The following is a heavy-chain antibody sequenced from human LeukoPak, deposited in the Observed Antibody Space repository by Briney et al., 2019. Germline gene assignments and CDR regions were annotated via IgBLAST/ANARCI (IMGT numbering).Heavy chain of an antibody. V-gene: IGHV3-21*01. Sequence: GGSLRLSCTGSGFTFSDYAMAWVRQAPGKGLEWVSSIASKNEYRYSADSLRGRFTISRDNAKNSLYLQMNSLRAEDTAVYYCARDRRWEILRAHAFDIWGQGTMVTVSS. CDR1: GFTFSDYA. CDR3: ARDRRWEILRAHAFDI. D-gene: IGHD1-26*01. J-gene: IGHJ3*02. CDR2: IASKNEYR.